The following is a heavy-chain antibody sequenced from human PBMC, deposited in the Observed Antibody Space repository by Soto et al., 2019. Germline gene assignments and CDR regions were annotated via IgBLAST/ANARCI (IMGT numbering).Heavy chain of an antibody. J-gene: IGHJ4*02. CDR3: AKGGRQWLVTSDFNY. Sequence: VQLVESGGGVVQPGRSLRLSCAASGFTFSDYAMHWVRQAPGKGLEGVAVVSHDGRNTHYADSVKGRFTSSRDSSKNPVSLERTGRRAEDTAVYSCAKGGRQWLVTSDFNYWGQGALVTVSS. CDR2: VSHDGRNT. V-gene: IGHV3-30*18. D-gene: IGHD6-19*01. CDR1: GFTFSDYA.